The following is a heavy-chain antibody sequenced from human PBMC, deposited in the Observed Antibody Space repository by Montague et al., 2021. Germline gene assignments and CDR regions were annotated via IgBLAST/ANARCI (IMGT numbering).Heavy chain of an antibody. CDR1: GFSFSSLW. J-gene: IGHJ5*01. CDR2: ITSDGSDT. CDR3: VRDRPTAWFDS. V-gene: IGHV3-74*01. Sequence: SLRLSCAASGFSFSSLWMHWVRRAPGKGLVWVSQITSDGSDTNYADSVKGRFTISRDNAKSTLYLQMNSLRDEDTAVYYCVRDRPTAWFDSWGQGTLSPSPQ. D-gene: IGHD5-18*01.